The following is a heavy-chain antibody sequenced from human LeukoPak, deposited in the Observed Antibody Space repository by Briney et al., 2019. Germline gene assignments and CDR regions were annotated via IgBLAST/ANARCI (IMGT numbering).Heavy chain of an antibody. J-gene: IGHJ5*02. CDR3: ARGADYYDSSGYGNWFDP. D-gene: IGHD3-22*01. V-gene: IGHV4-38-2*02. Sequence: PSETLSLTCTVSGYSISSGYYWGCIRQPPGKGLEWIGSIYTSGSTNYNPSLKSRVTISVDTSKDQFSLKLSSVTAADTAVYYCARGADYYDSSGYGNWFDPWGQGTLVTVSS. CDR1: GYSISSGYY. CDR2: IYTSGST.